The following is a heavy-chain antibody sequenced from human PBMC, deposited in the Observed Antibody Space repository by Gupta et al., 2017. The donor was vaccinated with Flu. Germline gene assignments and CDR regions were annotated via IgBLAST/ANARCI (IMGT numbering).Heavy chain of an antibody. CDR3: ARARGQLDDAFDI. CDR2: INHSGST. V-gene: IGHV4-34*01. CDR1: GGSFSGYY. D-gene: IGHD6-6*01. Sequence: QVQLQQWGAGLLKPSETLSLTCAVYGGSFSGYYWSWIRQPPGKGLEWIGEINHSGSTNYNPSLKSRVTISVDTSKNQFSLKLSSVTAADTAVYYCARARGQLDDAFDIWGQGTMVTVSS. J-gene: IGHJ3*02.